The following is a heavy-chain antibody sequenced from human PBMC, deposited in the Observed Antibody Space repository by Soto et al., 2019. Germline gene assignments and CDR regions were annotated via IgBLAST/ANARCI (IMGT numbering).Heavy chain of an antibody. V-gene: IGHV4-38-2*02. CDR1: GYSISSGYY. D-gene: IGHD4-17*01. CDR2: IYHSGST. CDR3: ARELGASTVTTAFHI. Sequence: WETLSLTCAVSGYSISSGYYWGWIRQPPGKGLEWIGSIYHSGSTYYNPSLKRRVTISVDTSKNQFSLKLSSVTAADTAVYYCARELGASTVTTAFHIWARGTMVT. J-gene: IGHJ3*02.